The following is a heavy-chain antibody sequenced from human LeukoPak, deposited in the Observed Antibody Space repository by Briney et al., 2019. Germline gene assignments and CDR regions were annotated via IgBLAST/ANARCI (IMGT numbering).Heavy chain of an antibody. CDR2: ISAYNGNT. CDR3: ARDREYYYDSSGYSYFDY. CDR1: GGTFSSYA. Sequence: ASVKVSCKASGGTFSSYAISWVRQAPGQGLEWMGWISAYNGNTNYAQKLQGRVTMTTDTSTSTAYMELRSLRSDDTAVYYCARDREYYYDSSGYSYFDYWGQGTLVTVSS. J-gene: IGHJ4*02. D-gene: IGHD3-22*01. V-gene: IGHV1-18*01.